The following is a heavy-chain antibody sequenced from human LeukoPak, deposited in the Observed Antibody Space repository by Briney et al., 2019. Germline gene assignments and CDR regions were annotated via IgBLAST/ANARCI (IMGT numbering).Heavy chain of an antibody. J-gene: IGHJ4*02. CDR2: IYYSGST. Sequence: SETLSLTCTVSGGSITSSTYYWGWIRQPPGKGLEWIGSIYYSGSTYYNPSLKSRVTISVDTSKNQFSLKLSSVTAADTAVYYCAREPLVGGDKNSIAPFDYWGQGTLVTVSS. D-gene: IGHD3-10*01. CDR3: AREPLVGGDKNSIAPFDY. CDR1: GGSITSSTYY. V-gene: IGHV4-39*07.